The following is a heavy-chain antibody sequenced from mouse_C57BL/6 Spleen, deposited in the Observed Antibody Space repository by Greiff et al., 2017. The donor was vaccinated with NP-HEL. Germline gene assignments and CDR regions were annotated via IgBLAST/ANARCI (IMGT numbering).Heavy chain of an antibody. CDR2: IYPRSGNT. Sequence: QVQLQQSGAELARPGASVKLSCKASGYTFTSYGISWVKQRTGQGLEWIGEIYPRSGNTYYNEKFKGKATLTADKSSSTAYMELRSLTSEDSAVYFCARYDGYYDAMDDWGQGTSVTVAS. V-gene: IGHV1-81*01. CDR1: GYTFTSYG. D-gene: IGHD2-3*01. CDR3: ARYDGYYDAMDD. J-gene: IGHJ4*01.